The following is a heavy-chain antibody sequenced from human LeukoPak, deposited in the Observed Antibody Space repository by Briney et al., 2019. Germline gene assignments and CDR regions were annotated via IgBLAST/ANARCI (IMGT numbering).Heavy chain of an antibody. J-gene: IGHJ4*02. CDR2: INTYNGNT. Sequence: ASVKVSCKASGYTFTNYGINWVRQAPGQGLEWMGWINTYNGNTDYAQNLQGRVTMTTDTSTSTAHMELTNLRSDDTAVYYCARSQRAYGSGSPDYWGQGTLVIVSS. D-gene: IGHD3-10*01. CDR3: ARSQRAYGSGSPDY. CDR1: GYTFTNYG. V-gene: IGHV1-18*01.